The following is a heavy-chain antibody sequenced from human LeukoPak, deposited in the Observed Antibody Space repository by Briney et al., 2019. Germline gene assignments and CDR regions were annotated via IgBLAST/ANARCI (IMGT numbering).Heavy chain of an antibody. D-gene: IGHD2-15*01. Sequence: GESLKISCKGSGYSFTNNWIGWVRQMPGKGLEWMGITYPGDSNTRYSPSFQGQVTISADKSISSAYLQWSSLKASDTAMYYCARLARYCSGGSCLHNYFDYWGQGTLVTVSS. CDR1: GYSFTNNW. CDR2: TYPGDSNT. V-gene: IGHV5-51*01. CDR3: ARLARYCSGGSCLHNYFDY. J-gene: IGHJ4*02.